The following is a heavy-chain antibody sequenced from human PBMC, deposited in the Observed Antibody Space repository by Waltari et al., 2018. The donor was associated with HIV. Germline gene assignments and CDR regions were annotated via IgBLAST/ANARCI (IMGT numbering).Heavy chain of an antibody. CDR3: AKRVAVAGARTFYGMDV. V-gene: IGHV3-23*01. CDR2: ISVSGGRT. J-gene: IGHJ6*02. D-gene: IGHD6-19*01. Sequence: EVQLLESGGGLVQPGGSLRLSCTASGLTFSSYVLSWVRQAPGKGLEWFSAISVSGGRTYYADSVKGRFTISRDNSKNTLYLQMNSLRAEDTAVYYCAKRVAVAGARTFYGMDVWGQGTTVTVSS. CDR1: GLTFSSYV.